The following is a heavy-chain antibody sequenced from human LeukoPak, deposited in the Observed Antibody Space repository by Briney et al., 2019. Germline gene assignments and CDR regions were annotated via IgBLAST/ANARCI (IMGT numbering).Heavy chain of an antibody. CDR3: ARGLGPSAGHYYYYYMDV. V-gene: IGHV1-46*01. CDR2: INPSGGST. J-gene: IGHJ6*03. D-gene: IGHD6-13*01. Sequence: ASVKVSCKASGYTFTSYYMHWVRQAPGQGLEWMGIINPSGGSTSYAQKFQGRVTITRNTSISTAYMELSSLRSEDTAVYYCARGLGPSAGHYYYYYMDVWGKGTTVTVSS. CDR1: GYTFTSYY.